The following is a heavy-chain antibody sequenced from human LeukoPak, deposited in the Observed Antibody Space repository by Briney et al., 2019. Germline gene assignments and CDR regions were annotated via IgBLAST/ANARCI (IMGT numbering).Heavy chain of an antibody. Sequence: PSETLSLTCAVYGGSFSGYYWSWIRQPPGKGLEWIGEINHSGSTNYNPSLKSRVTISVDTSKNQFSLKLTSVTAADTAVYYCARGATGTMNHYYYYYYMDVWGKGTTVTVSS. V-gene: IGHV4-34*01. CDR2: INHSGST. CDR1: GGSFSGYY. CDR3: ARGATGTMNHYYYYYYMDV. D-gene: IGHD1-7*01. J-gene: IGHJ6*03.